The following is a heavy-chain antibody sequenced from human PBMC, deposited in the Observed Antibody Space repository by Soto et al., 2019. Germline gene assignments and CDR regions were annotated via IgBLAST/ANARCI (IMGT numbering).Heavy chain of an antibody. CDR3: ARDSPIYSSSSG. J-gene: IGHJ4*02. V-gene: IGHV4-59*12. CDR1: GGSISSYY. CDR2: IYYSGST. Sequence: LSLTCTVSGGSISSYYWSWIRQPPGKGLEWIGYIYYSGSTNYNPSLKSRVTISVDTSKNQFSLKLSSVTAADTAVYYCARDSPIYSSSSGWGQGTLVTVSS. D-gene: IGHD6-6*01.